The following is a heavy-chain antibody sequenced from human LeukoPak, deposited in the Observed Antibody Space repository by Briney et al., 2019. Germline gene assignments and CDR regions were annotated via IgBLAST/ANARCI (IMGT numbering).Heavy chain of an antibody. CDR2: IGGRGATT. V-gene: IGHV3-23*01. J-gene: IGHJ4*02. D-gene: IGHD5-12*01. CDR3: TKDRVATELS. CDR1: GYTFSSFV. Sequence: GGSLRLSCAASGYTFSSFVMTWVRQTPGKGLEWVSTIGGRGATTYYADSVRGRFTISIDNSKSTLYLQMNSLRAEDTAVYYCTKDRVATELSWGQGTLVTVSS.